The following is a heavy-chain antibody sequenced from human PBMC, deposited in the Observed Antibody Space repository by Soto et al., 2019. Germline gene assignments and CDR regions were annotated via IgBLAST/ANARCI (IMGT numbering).Heavy chain of an antibody. CDR1: GFTFSSYS. J-gene: IGHJ6*02. V-gene: IGHV3-21*01. D-gene: IGHD2-2*01. Sequence: PGGSLRLSCAASGFTFSSYSMNWVRQAPGKXLEWVSSISSSSSYIYYADSVKGRFTISRDNAKNSLYLQMNSLRAEDTAVYYCARDEVVVVPAAIGVSNYYYGMDVWGQGTTVTVSS. CDR3: ARDEVVVVPAAIGVSNYYYGMDV. CDR2: ISSSSSYI.